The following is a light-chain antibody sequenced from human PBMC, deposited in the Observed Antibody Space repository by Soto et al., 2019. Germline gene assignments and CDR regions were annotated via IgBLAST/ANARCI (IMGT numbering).Light chain of an antibody. V-gene: IGKV3-20*01. CDR2: GAS. J-gene: IGKJ1*01. CDR3: QQSAIPFCP. Sequence: IGVAKSPSIESLSPRERATLSCMASQNVDSNYLAWYQQKPGQAPRIIIFGASGRATGIPDRFSGSGSGTDFTLTISTLEAEDFGVYYCQQSAIPFCPLGHGTKVDI. CDR1: QNVDSNY.